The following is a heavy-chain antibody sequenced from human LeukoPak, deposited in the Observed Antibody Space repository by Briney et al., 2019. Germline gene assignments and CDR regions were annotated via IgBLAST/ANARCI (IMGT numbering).Heavy chain of an antibody. CDR1: GYTFTCYY. V-gene: IGHV1-2*02. CDR2: INPKSGGT. Sequence: GASVKVSCKASGYTFTCYYMHWVRQAPGQGLEWMGWINPKSGGTNYAEKFQGRVTMTRGTSISTAYMEVIRLRSDDTAVYYCARSPHILTGEKFEYWGQGTRVTVSS. CDR3: ARSPHILTGEKFEY. J-gene: IGHJ4*02. D-gene: IGHD3-9*01.